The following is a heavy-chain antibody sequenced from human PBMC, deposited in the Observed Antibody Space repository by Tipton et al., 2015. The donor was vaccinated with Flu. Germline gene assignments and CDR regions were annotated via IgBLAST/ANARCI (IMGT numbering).Heavy chain of an antibody. CDR1: GGSISSSSHY. J-gene: IGHJ5*01. D-gene: IGHD3-16*01. V-gene: IGHV4-61*02. CDR2: IYISGRT. Sequence: TLSLTCSVSGGSISSSSHYWSWIRQPAGKGLEWIGRIYISGRTEYNPSLKSRASISVARAKHQFSLKLNSVTAADTAVYYCARDLGAFNWVDSSGRGTLVTVSS. CDR3: ARDLGAFNWVDS.